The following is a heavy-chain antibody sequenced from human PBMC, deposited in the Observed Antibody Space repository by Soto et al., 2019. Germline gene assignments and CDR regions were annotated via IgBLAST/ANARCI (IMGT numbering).Heavy chain of an antibody. Sequence: SVKVSCKASGFTFTSSAVQWVRQARGQRLEWIGWIVVGTGNTNYAQKFQERVTITRDMSTSTAYMELSSLRSEDTAVYYCAEDLDRDGYNTRYYYYGMDVWGQGTTVTVSS. J-gene: IGHJ6*02. V-gene: IGHV1-58*01. D-gene: IGHD5-12*01. CDR3: AEDLDRDGYNTRYYYYGMDV. CDR2: IVVGTGNT. CDR1: GFTFTSSA.